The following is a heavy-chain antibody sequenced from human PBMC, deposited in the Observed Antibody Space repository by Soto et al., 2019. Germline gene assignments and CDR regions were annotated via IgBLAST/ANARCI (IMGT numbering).Heavy chain of an antibody. V-gene: IGHV3-23*01. CDR3: AKDGRARQQLNYYCGMDD. D-gene: IGHD6-13*01. Sequence: EVQLLETGGGLVQPGGSLRLSCAASGFTFSSYAMTWVRQAPGKGLEWVSSISGSGGSTYYADSVKGRFTISRDNSKNTXXLQMNGLGADETAVYSCAKDGRARQQLNYYCGMDDWGQGTTVTVSS. J-gene: IGHJ6*02. CDR2: ISGSGGST. CDR1: GFTFSSYA.